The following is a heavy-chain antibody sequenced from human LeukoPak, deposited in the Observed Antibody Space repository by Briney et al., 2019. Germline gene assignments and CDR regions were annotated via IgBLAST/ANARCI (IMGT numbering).Heavy chain of an antibody. J-gene: IGHJ4*02. D-gene: IGHD3-22*01. CDR1: GYTFTGYY. CDR2: INPNSGGT. CDR3: ARVSGYDSGLFDY. Sequence: VASVTVSFTASGYTFTGYYMHWVRQAPGQGLEWMGRINPNSGGTNYAQKFQGRVTMTRDTSISTAYMELSRLRSDDTAVYYCARVSGYDSGLFDYWGQGTLVTVSS. V-gene: IGHV1-2*06.